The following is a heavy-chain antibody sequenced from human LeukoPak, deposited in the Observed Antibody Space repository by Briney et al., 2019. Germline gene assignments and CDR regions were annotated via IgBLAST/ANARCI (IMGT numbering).Heavy chain of an antibody. CDR3: ARYLYYYDSSGGFDP. CDR2: IYYSGST. V-gene: IGHV4-39*01. Sequence: SETLSLTCTVSGGSISSSSYYWGWIRQPPGKGLEWIGSIYYSGSTYYNPSLKSRVTISVYTSKNQFSLKLSSVTAADTAVYYCARYLYYYDSSGGFDPWGQGTLVTVSS. D-gene: IGHD3-22*01. CDR1: GGSISSSSYY. J-gene: IGHJ5*02.